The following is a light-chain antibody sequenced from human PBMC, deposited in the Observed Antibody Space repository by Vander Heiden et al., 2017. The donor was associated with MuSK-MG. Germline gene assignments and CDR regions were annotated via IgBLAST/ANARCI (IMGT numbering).Light chain of an antibody. CDR2: YKSDSDK. V-gene: IGLV5-45*03. CDR1: SGINVGRYR. J-gene: IGLJ3*02. CDR3: MIWHSSAWV. Sequence: QAVLTEPSSLSASPGASASLTCTLRSGINVGRYRIYWYQQKPGSPPQYLLRYKSDSDKQQGSGVPSRFSGSKDASANAGILLISGLQAEDEADYYCMIWHSSAWVFGGGTKLTVL.